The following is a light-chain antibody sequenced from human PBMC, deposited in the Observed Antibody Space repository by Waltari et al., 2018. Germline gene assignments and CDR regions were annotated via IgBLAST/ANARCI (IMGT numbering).Light chain of an antibody. CDR2: DAS. V-gene: IGKV3-11*01. CDR1: QTIRTF. Sequence: VLTQSPATLTLSPGDRASLSCRASQTIRTFLSWYQQKPGQAPRLLLYDASNRATGIPARFSGSGSGTDFTLTISSLEAEDSAVYYCLQRADWPPITFGQGTRLEI. J-gene: IGKJ5*01. CDR3: LQRADWPPIT.